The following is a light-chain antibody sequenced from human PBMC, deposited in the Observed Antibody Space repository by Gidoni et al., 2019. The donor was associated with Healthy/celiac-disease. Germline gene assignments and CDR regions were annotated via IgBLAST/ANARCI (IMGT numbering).Light chain of an antibody. Sequence: DIQMTQSPSSLSASVGDRVTITCQASQDISNYLNWYQQKPGKAPKRLIYDASNLETGVPSRFSGSGSGTDFTFTISSLQPEDSATYYCQQYDNLPRVTFGQGTRLEIK. J-gene: IGKJ5*01. CDR2: DAS. CDR3: QQYDNLPRVT. V-gene: IGKV1-33*01. CDR1: QDISNY.